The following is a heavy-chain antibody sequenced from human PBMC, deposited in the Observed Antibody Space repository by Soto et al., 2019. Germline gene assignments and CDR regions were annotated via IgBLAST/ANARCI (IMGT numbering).Heavy chain of an antibody. Sequence: QGQLVQSGAEVKKPGASVKVSCKASGYTFTMYGITWVRQAPGQGLEWMGWSSAYNGQTDYAEKFQGRVAMTTDSSTTTAYMELRSLRSDDTAVYYCARLHRYGDHPPDYWGQGTPVIVSS. CDR2: SSAYNGQT. V-gene: IGHV1-18*01. J-gene: IGHJ4*02. D-gene: IGHD4-17*01. CDR1: GYTFTMYG. CDR3: ARLHRYGDHPPDY.